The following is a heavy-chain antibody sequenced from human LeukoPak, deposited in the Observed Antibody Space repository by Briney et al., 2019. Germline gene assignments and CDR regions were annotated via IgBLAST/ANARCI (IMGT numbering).Heavy chain of an antibody. D-gene: IGHD2-8*02. CDR2: INPNSGDT. J-gene: IGHJ4*02. CDR1: GYTFIGYF. CDR3: SRAADVVLVPPSDD. Sequence: ASVTVSCRASGYTFIGYFMHWVRQAPGQGLEWMGWINPNSGDTNYAQKFKGRVTMTRDTSISAPYMELSSLRFDDTAVYYCSRAADVVLVPPSDDWGQGTLVTVSS. V-gene: IGHV1-2*02.